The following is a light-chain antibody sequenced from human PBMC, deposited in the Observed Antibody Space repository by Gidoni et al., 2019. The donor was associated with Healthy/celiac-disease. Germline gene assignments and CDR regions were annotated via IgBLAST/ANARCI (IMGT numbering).Light chain of an antibody. CDR2: WAS. CDR3: QQYYSTPYT. Sequence: IVMTQSPDSLAVCLGERATINRKSSQSVLYSSNNKNYLAWYQQKPGQPPKLLIYWASTRESGVPDRFSGSGSGTDFTLTISSLQAEDVAVYYCQQYYSTPYTFGQGTKLEIK. CDR1: QSVLYSSNNKNY. J-gene: IGKJ2*01. V-gene: IGKV4-1*01.